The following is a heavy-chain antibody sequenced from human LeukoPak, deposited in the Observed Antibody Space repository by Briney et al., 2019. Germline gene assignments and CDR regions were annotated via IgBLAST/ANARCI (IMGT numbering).Heavy chain of an antibody. V-gene: IGHV1-69*01. J-gene: IGHJ4*02. CDR1: GGIFISCA. CDR2: IIPIFGTA. D-gene: IGHD1-26*01. Sequence: SVKVSCKASGGIFISCAISWVRQAPGQGLEWMGAIIPIFGTAHYAQKFQGRVTITAVESTSTAYMELSRLISEDTAVYYCARAKSVGPASLFDYWGQGTLVTVSS. CDR3: ARAKSVGPASLFDY.